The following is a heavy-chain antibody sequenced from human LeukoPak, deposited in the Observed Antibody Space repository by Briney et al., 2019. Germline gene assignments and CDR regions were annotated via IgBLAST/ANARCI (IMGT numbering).Heavy chain of an antibody. Sequence: GGSLRLSCSASGFTFSNYDIHWVRQAPGKGLEDVSAVSSDGGTTHYADSVKDRFTISRDNSKNTLYLQMSSLRTEDTAVYYCVKGVRSSWYNWFDPWGQGTLVTVSS. CDR2: VSSDGGTT. CDR1: GFTFSNYD. J-gene: IGHJ5*02. D-gene: IGHD6-19*01. CDR3: VKGVRSSWYNWFDP. V-gene: IGHV3-64D*06.